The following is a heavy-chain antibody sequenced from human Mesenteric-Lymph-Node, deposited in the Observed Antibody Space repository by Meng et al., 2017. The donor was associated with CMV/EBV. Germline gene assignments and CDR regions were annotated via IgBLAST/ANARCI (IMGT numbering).Heavy chain of an antibody. CDR3: ARDARGSSHFDF. CDR2: IYYSGST. Sequence: SETLSLTCTVSGGSISSYYWSWIRQPPGKGLEWIGYIYYSGSTNYNPSLKSRVTISVDTSNNQFSLKVSSVTAADTAVYYCARDARGSSHFDFWGQGTLVTVSS. J-gene: IGHJ4*02. V-gene: IGHV4-59*01. D-gene: IGHD1-26*01. CDR1: GGSISSYY.